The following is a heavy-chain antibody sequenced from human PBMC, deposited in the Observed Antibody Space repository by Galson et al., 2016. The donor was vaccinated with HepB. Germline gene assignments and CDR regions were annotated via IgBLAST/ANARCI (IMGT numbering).Heavy chain of an antibody. V-gene: IGHV3-48*04. CDR3: ARGLGDFWSGVRSRGAMDV. CDR1: GFTFSSYP. CDR2: ISRSSSSI. D-gene: IGHD3-3*01. J-gene: IGHJ6*02. Sequence: SLRLSCAASGFTFSSYPIHWVRQAPGKGLEWVSYISRSSSSIYYADSVKGRFTISRDDAKNLLYLQMSSLRAEDTAVYFCARGLGDFWSGVRSRGAMDVWGQGTTVTVPS.